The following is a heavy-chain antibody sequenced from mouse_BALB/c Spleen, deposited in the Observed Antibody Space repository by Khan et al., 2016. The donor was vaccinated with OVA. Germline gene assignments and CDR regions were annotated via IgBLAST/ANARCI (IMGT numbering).Heavy chain of an antibody. CDR3: ARQPYYHYNIMDY. J-gene: IGHJ4*01. V-gene: IGHV2-6-1*01. CDR1: GFSLTNYG. CDR2: IWSDGST. Sequence: QVQLKESGPGLVAPSQSLSITCTISGFSLTNYGVHWVRQPPGKGLEWLVVIWSDGSTTYNSALKSRLTIRKDNSESQVFLKMNSLQTDDTARDVGARQPYYHYNIMDYWGQGTSVTVSS. D-gene: IGHD2-10*01.